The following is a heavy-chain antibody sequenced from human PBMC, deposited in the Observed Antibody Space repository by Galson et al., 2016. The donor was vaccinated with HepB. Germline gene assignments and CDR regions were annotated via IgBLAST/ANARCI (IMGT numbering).Heavy chain of an antibody. D-gene: IGHD1-1*01. CDR2: ISRSSSTT. Sequence: SLRLSCAASGFIFSTYSMNWVRQAPGKGLEWVSYISRSSSTTHYADSVKGRFTISRDNAKNSLYLQMNSLRDEDTAVYYCASALEIRDYYGMDVWGQGTTVTVSS. CDR1: GFIFSTYS. CDR3: ASALEIRDYYGMDV. V-gene: IGHV3-48*02. J-gene: IGHJ6*02.